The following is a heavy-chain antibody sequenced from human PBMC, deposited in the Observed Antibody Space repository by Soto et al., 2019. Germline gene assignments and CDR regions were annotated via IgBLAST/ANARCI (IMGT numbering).Heavy chain of an antibody. J-gene: IGHJ4*02. Sequence: SETLSLTCAVSGYPISSGYYWGWIRQPPGKGLEWIGIIHHSGSTYYNPSLRSRITISVDTSKNQFSLKMPSVTAADTAVYYCARSSGYRYYFDYWGQGTLVTVSS. V-gene: IGHV4-38-2*01. CDR3: ARSSGYRYYFDY. D-gene: IGHD3-3*01. CDR1: GYPISSGYY. CDR2: IHHSGST.